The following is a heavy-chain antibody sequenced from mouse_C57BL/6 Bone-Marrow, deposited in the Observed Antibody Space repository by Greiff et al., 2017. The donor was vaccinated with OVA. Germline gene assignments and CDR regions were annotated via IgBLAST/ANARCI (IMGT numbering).Heavy chain of an antibody. Sequence: EVQLVESGGGLVKPGGSLKLSCAASGFTFSSYAMSWVRQTPEKRLEWVATISDGGSYTYYPDNVKGRFTISRDNAKNNLYLQMSHLKSEDTAMYYCARRGFITAAGAMDYWGQGTSVTVSS. J-gene: IGHJ4*01. D-gene: IGHD1-1*01. CDR1: GFTFSSYA. V-gene: IGHV5-4*01. CDR2: ISDGGSYT. CDR3: ARRGFITAAGAMDY.